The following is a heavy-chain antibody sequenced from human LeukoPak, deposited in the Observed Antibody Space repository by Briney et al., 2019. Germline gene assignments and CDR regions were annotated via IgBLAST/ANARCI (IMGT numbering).Heavy chain of an antibody. CDR3: ARVRYCSSTSCPGAFDI. D-gene: IGHD2-2*01. CDR1: GGTFSSYA. CDR2: IIPIFGTA. Sequence: SVKVSCKASGGTFSSYAISWVRQAPGQGLEWMGGIIPIFGTANYAQKFQGRVTMTRDTSTSTVYMELSSLRSEDTAVYYCARVRYCSSTSCPGAFDIWGQGTMVTVSS. V-gene: IGHV1-69*05. J-gene: IGHJ3*02.